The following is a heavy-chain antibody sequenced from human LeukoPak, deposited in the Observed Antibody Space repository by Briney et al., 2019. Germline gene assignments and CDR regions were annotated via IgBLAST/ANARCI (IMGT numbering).Heavy chain of an antibody. V-gene: IGHV3-15*01. Sequence: GGSLRLSCAASGFTFSSFALSWVRQAPGKGLEWVGRILSKTSGGTTDYATPVKGRFTISRDDSKNMLYLHMNSLQIEDTAVYYCADYYASGSYPPWGQGTLVTVSS. CDR2: ILSKTSGGTT. CDR1: GFTFSSFA. CDR3: ADYYASGSYPP. J-gene: IGHJ5*02. D-gene: IGHD3-10*01.